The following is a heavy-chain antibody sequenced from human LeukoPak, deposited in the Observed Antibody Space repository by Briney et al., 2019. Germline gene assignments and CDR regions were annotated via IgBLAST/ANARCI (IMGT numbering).Heavy chain of an antibody. V-gene: IGHV3-11*01. CDR1: GFTFSDYY. D-gene: IGHD3-3*01. J-gene: IGHJ6*03. Sequence: KPGGSLRLSCAASGFTFSDYYMSWIRQAPGKGLEWVSYISSSRSTIYYADSVKGRFTISRDNAKNSLYLQMNSLRAEDTAVYYCARGRRFTIFGVVTPDWSYYYYMDVWGKGTTVTVSS. CDR3: ARGRRFTIFGVVTPDWSYYYYMDV. CDR2: ISSSRSTI.